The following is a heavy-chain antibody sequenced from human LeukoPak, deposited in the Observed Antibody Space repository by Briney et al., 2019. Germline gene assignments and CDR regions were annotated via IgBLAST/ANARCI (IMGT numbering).Heavy chain of an antibody. CDR2: ISDYNGKT. CDR3: AKDSPRDDYVRGSYRYSRRGLDI. D-gene: IGHD3-16*02. CDR1: GYEFSSYG. J-gene: IGHJ3*02. V-gene: IGHV1-18*01. Sequence: ASVHVSCKASGYEFSSYGISWVRQAPGKGLEWMGWISDYNGKTKYAEKFQGRLTKTTETSTSTAYMELRSLTSADTAVYYCAKDSPRDDYVRGSYRYSRRGLDIWGQGTLVTASS.